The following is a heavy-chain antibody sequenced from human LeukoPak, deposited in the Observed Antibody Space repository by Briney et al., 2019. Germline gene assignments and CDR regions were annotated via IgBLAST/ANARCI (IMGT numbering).Heavy chain of an antibody. CDR3: AKDPSLSDIVVVPAFVDY. Sequence: PGGSLRLSCAASGFTFSSYAMSWVRQAPGKGLEWVSAISGSGGSTYYADSVKGRFTISRDNSKNTPYLQMNSLRAEDTAVYYCAKDPSLSDIVVVPAFVDYWGQGTLVTVSS. CDR2: ISGSGGST. D-gene: IGHD2-2*01. CDR1: GFTFSSYA. J-gene: IGHJ4*02. V-gene: IGHV3-23*01.